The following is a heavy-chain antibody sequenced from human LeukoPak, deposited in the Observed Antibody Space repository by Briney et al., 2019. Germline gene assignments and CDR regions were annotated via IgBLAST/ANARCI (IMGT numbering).Heavy chain of an antibody. CDR3: ARGGDSTSPRTYWHFDL. D-gene: IGHD2-2*01. CDR1: GFTFSNYG. V-gene: IGHV3-33*01. CDR2: IWFDGSNT. Sequence: GGSLRLSCAASGFTFSNYGMHWVRQAPGKGLEWVAIIWFDGSNTYYGDSVKGRFTISRDNSKNTLYLQMNSLRAEDTAVYYCARGGDSTSPRTYWHFDLWGRGTLVTVSS. J-gene: IGHJ2*01.